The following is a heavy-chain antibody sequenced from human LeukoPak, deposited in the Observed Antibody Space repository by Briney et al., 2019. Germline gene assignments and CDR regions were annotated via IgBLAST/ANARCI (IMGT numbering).Heavy chain of an antibody. V-gene: IGHV3-21*01. CDR3: ARVEMWVLRGSDH. CDR2: ISAKSDNS. Sequence: GGSLRLSCAASGFIFSSYAFNRVRQAPGKGLEWVSFISAKSDNSYYADSVEGRFTVSRDNAKNSLFFQLNSLRAEDTAVYYCARVEMWVLRGSDHWGQGVPVTVSS. D-gene: IGHD3-10*02. J-gene: IGHJ4*02. CDR1: GFIFSSYA.